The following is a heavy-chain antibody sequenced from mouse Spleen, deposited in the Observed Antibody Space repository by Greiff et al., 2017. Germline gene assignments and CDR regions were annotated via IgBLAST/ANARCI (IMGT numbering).Heavy chain of an antibody. J-gene: IGHJ3*01. V-gene: IGHV1-15*01. Sequence: VKLMESGAELVRPGASVTLSCKASGYTFTDYEMHWVKQTPVHGLEWIGAIDPETGGTAYNQKFKGKAILTADKSSSTAYMELRSLTSEDSAVYYCTRSKLGLWFAYWGQGTLVTVSA. CDR1: GYTFTDYE. CDR3: TRSKLGLWFAY. D-gene: IGHD4-1*01. CDR2: IDPETGGT.